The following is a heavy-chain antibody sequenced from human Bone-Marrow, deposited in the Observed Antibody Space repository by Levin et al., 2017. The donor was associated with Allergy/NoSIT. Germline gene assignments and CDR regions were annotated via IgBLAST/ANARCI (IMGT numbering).Heavy chain of an antibody. CDR2: IYYSGST. CDR1: GGSISSYY. Sequence: SETLSLTCTVSGGSISSYYWSWIRQPPGKGLEWIGYIYYSGSTNYNPSLKSRVTISVDTSKNQFSLKLSSVTAADTAVYYCASVGRLSYYDYYVDGWGKGTTVTVSS. J-gene: IGHJ6*03. CDR3: ASVGRLSYYDYYVDG. D-gene: IGHD2-15*01. V-gene: IGHV4-59*01.